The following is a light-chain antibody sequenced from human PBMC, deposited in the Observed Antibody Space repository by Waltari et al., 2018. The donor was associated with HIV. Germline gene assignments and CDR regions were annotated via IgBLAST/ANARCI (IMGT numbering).Light chain of an antibody. CDR1: QHVLYSSNNMNY. Sequence: DIVMTQSPDSLAVSLGERATINCKSSQHVLYSSNNMNYLAWYQHKLGQPPKLLFYWASTRESGVPDRFSGSGSGTDFTLTISSLQADDVAVYYCQQYYSTPPTFGQGTKLEIK. V-gene: IGKV4-1*01. J-gene: IGKJ2*01. CDR2: WAS. CDR3: QQYYSTPPT.